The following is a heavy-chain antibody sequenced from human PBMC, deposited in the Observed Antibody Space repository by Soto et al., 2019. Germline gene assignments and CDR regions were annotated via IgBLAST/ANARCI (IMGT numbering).Heavy chain of an antibody. D-gene: IGHD3-9*01. Sequence: QITLKESGTTLVRPTQTLTLTCAFSGFSLSTSGVGVGWIRQPPGKALEWLAVIYWDDNKHYGPSLRSRLTITTDTSQTQVVITMTNMDPMDTGTYYCAHKGPEDWPLDYWGQGTLVTVSS. CDR2: IYWDDNK. CDR1: GFSLSTSGVG. CDR3: AHKGPEDWPLDY. V-gene: IGHV2-5*05. J-gene: IGHJ4*02.